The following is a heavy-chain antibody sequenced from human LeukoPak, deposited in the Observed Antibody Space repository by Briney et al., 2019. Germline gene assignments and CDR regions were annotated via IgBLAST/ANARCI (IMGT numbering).Heavy chain of an antibody. D-gene: IGHD3-22*01. CDR1: GYSISSGYY. J-gene: IGHJ4*02. CDR2: IYHSGST. Sequence: SETLSLTCTVSGYSISSGYYWGWIRQPPGKGLEWIGSIYHSGSTYYNPSLKSRVTISVDTSKNQFSPKLSSVTAADTAVYYCARVKSDSSGYYYSPNLFDYWGQGTLVTVSS. CDR3: ARVKSDSSGYYYSPNLFDY. V-gene: IGHV4-38-2*02.